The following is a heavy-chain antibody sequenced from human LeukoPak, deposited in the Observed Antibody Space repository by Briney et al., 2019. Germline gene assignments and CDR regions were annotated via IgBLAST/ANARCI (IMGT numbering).Heavy chain of an antibody. CDR2: INPNSGGT. CDR1: GYTFTSYY. V-gene: IGHV1-2*02. J-gene: IGHJ5*02. CDR3: ARDRGYCSSTSCYLRNWFDP. D-gene: IGHD2-2*01. Sequence: GASVKVSCKASGYTFTSYYMHWVRQAPGQGLVWRGWINPNSGGTNYAQKFQGRVTMTRDTSISTAYMELSRLRSDDTAVYYCARDRGYCSSTSCYLRNWFDPWGQGTLVTVSS.